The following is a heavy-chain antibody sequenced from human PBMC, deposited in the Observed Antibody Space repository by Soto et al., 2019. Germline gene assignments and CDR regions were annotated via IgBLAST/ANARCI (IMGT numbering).Heavy chain of an antibody. J-gene: IGHJ5*02. CDR1: GDFVSSNSAA. CDR2: TYYRSKWYI. CDR3: ASDSRRYSGYDFWFDP. V-gene: IGHV6-1*01. Sequence: SQTLSLTCAISGDFVSSNSAAWNRIRQSPSRGLEWLGRTYYRSKWYIDYAVSVKSRITINADTSKNQFSLQLNSVTPEDTAVYYCASDSRRYSGYDFWFDPWGQGTLVTVSS. D-gene: IGHD5-12*01.